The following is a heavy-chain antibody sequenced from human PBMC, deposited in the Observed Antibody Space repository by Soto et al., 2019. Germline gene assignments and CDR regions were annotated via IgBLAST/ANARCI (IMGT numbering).Heavy chain of an antibody. CDR1: GFTFSSYA. Sequence: GSLRLSCAASGFTFSSYAMHWARQAPGKGLEWVAVISYDGSNKNYADSVKGRFTISRDNAKNTLYLQMNSLRAEDTAVYYCARGRYDNWNYLDYWGQGTLVTVSS. V-gene: IGHV3-30-3*01. D-gene: IGHD1-20*01. CDR2: ISYDGSNK. CDR3: ARGRYDNWNYLDY. J-gene: IGHJ4*02.